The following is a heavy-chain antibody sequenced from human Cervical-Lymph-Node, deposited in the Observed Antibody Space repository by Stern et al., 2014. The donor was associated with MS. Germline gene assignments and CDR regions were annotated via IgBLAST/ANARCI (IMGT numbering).Heavy chain of an antibody. CDR2: RNPNSGNT. V-gene: IGHV1-8*01. CDR1: GYTFTSYD. J-gene: IGHJ5*02. D-gene: IGHD3-10*01. Sequence: MQLVESGAEVKKPGASVKVSCKASGYTFTSYDINWVRQATGQGLEWMGWRNPNSGNTGYAKKFPGRVPIDRNTSISTAYMELSSLRSEDTAVYYCARDCKLRRFGSRGWFDPWGQGTLVTVSS. CDR3: ARDCKLRRFGSRGWFDP.